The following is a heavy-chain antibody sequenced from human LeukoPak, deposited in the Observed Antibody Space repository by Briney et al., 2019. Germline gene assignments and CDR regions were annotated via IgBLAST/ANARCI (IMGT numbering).Heavy chain of an antibody. CDR2: IRYDGSNK. Sequence: GGSLRLSCAASGFTFSSYGMHWVRQAPGKGLEWVAFIRYDGSNKYYADSVKGRFTISRDNSKNTLNLQMNSLRAEDTALYYCAKDVRPDYYYYMDVWGKGTTVTISS. D-gene: IGHD3-10*02. V-gene: IGHV3-30*02. J-gene: IGHJ6*03. CDR3: AKDVRPDYYYYMDV. CDR1: GFTFSSYG.